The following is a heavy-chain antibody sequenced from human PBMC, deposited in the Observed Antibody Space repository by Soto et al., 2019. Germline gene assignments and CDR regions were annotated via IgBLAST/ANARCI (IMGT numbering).Heavy chain of an antibody. V-gene: IGHV3-73*02. Sequence: EVQLVESGGGLVQPGGSLKLSCAASGFTFSGSAMHWVRQASGKGLEWVGRIRSKANSYATAYAASVKGRFTISRDDSKNTAYLQMNSLKTEDTAVYYCTSQGYSYGFVYWGQGTLVTVSS. CDR3: TSQGYSYGFVY. D-gene: IGHD5-18*01. CDR1: GFTFSGSA. CDR2: IRSKANSYAT. J-gene: IGHJ4*02.